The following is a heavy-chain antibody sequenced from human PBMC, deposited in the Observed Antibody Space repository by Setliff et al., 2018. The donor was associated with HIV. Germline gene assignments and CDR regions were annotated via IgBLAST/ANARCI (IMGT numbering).Heavy chain of an antibody. CDR3: ARLDCSSSSGFVDY. V-gene: IGHV4-4*09. CDR2: IYTSGST. J-gene: IGHJ4*02. CDR1: GDSISTHC. Sequence: SETLSLTCTVSGDSISTHCWIWIRQPPGKGLEWVGNIYTSGSTNYNPSLKSRVTISVDTSKNQFSLKLSSVTAADTAVYYCARLDCSSSSGFVDYWGQGTLVTVSS. D-gene: IGHD2-2*01.